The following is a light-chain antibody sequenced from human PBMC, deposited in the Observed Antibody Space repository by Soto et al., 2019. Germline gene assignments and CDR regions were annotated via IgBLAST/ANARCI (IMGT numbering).Light chain of an antibody. CDR1: QSISRW. Sequence: DIQMTQSPSTLSASVGETVTSTCRASQSISRWLAWYQQKPGKAPKLLMYKVSSLESGVTSRFSGSCSGTDFTLTISSLQPDDFATYFCQQYNSFSGYTFGKGTKLEIK. J-gene: IGKJ2*01. CDR2: KVS. CDR3: QQYNSFSGYT. V-gene: IGKV1-5*03.